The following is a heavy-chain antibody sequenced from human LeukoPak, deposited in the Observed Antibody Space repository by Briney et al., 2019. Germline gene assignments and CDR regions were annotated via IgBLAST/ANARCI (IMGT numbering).Heavy chain of an antibody. CDR3: AREGCSSTRCLDY. Sequence: GGSLRLSCAASGFTFSSYEMNSVRQAPGKGLEWVSYISSSASTIYYAHAVKGRFTISRDNAKNSLYLQMDSLRAEDTAVYYCAREGCSSTRCLDYWGQGTLVTVSS. CDR1: GFTFSSYE. CDR2: ISSSASTI. D-gene: IGHD2-2*01. V-gene: IGHV3-48*03. J-gene: IGHJ4*02.